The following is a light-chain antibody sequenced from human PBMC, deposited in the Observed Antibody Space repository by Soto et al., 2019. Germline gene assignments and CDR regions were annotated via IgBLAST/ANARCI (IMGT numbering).Light chain of an antibody. CDR2: VAS. CDR1: QDISRY. V-gene: IGKV1-9*01. CDR3: LQFGGFPRM. Sequence: MQLTQSPSSLSASVGDRVTITCRASQDISRYLAWYQQKPGRYPKLLIYVASTLQSEVPSRFSGSGSGTDFTLTISSLQPEDSATYYCLQFGGFPRMFGQGTKVEIK. J-gene: IGKJ1*01.